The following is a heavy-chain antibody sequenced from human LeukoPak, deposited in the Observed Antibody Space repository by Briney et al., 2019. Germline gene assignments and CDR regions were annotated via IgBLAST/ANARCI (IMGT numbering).Heavy chain of an antibody. CDR1: GGTFSSYA. Sequence: SVTVSCTASGGTFSSYAISWVRQAPGQGLEWMGGIIPIFGTANYAQKFQGRVTITADESTSTAYMELSSLRSEDTAVYYCAREDPSTPAAPFDPWGQGTLVTVSS. V-gene: IGHV1-69*13. CDR2: IIPIFGTA. J-gene: IGHJ5*02. CDR3: AREDPSTPAAPFDP.